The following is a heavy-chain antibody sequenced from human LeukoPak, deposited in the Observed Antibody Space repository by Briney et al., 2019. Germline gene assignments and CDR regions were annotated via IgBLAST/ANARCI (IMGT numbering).Heavy chain of an antibody. J-gene: IGHJ4*02. V-gene: IGHV3-49*04. Sequence: PGGSLRLSCAASGFTFSNAWMSWVRQAPGKGLEWVGLIRSEAYGGTTEYAASVKGRFTISRDDSKSIAYLQMNSLEIEDAAVYYCTRGPARGYSHVDYWGQGTLVTVSS. D-gene: IGHD5-18*01. CDR3: TRGPARGYSHVDY. CDR2: IRSEAYGGTT. CDR1: GFTFSNAW.